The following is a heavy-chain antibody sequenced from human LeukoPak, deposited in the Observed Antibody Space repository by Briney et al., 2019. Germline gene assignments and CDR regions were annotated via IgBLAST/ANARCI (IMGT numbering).Heavy chain of an antibody. V-gene: IGHV4-61*02. Sequence: SQTLSLTXSVSGASVSSGNYFWTWIRQPTGKGLEWSGRLSTSGNTNYNPSLESRVTISGDTSKNQFSLQLRSVTAADTAVYYCTRALCINGVCEWFDPWGQGTLVTVSS. CDR3: TRALCINGVCEWFDP. D-gene: IGHD2-8*01. CDR1: GASVSSGNYF. J-gene: IGHJ5*02. CDR2: LSTSGNT.